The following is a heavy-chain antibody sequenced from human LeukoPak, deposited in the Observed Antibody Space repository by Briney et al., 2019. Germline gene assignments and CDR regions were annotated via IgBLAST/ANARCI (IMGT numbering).Heavy chain of an antibody. Sequence: GGSLRLSCAASGFTFSSYGMHWVRQAPGKGLEWVAVISYDGSNKYYADSVKGRFTISRDNSKNTLYLQMNSLRAEDTAVYYYAKGISGTGSGYYYYYGMDVWGQGTTVTVSS. CDR3: AKGISGTGSGYYYYYGMDV. CDR1: GFTFSSYG. D-gene: IGHD1-14*01. CDR2: ISYDGSNK. V-gene: IGHV3-30*18. J-gene: IGHJ6*02.